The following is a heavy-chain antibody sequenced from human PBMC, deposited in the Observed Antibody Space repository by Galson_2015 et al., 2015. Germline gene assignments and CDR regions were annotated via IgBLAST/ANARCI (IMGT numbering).Heavy chain of an antibody. Sequence: SLRLSCAASGFSVSDYNMNWVRQAPGKGLEWISYITASGHIIYYAGSVRGRFTISRDRANNLLYLQMDSLRVDDTAVYYCARGNFLLDNVPPWGQGTTVTVSS. V-gene: IGHV3-48*03. CDR1: GFSVSDYN. CDR2: ITASGHII. CDR3: ARGNFLLDNVPP. J-gene: IGHJ6*02. D-gene: IGHD2/OR15-2a*01.